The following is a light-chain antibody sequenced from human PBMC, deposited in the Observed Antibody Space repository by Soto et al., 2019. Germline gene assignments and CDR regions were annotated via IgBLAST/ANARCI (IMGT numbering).Light chain of an antibody. CDR3: CSYAGVNTYV. CDR2: EGS. J-gene: IGLJ1*01. Sequence: QSVLTQPASVSGSPGQSITISCTGTSSDVGTYNLVSWYQQQPGKAPKLMIYEGSKRPSGVSNRFSGSKSGNTASLTISGLQAEDEADYYCCSYAGVNTYVFGTGTKVTLL. CDR1: SSDVGTYNL. V-gene: IGLV2-23*01.